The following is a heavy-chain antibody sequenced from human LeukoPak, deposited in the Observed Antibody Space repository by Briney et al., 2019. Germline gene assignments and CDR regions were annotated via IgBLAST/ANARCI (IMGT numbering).Heavy chain of an antibody. CDR1: GFTFSYWT. D-gene: IGHD3-3*01. CDR2: IRNKANNYAT. Sequence: GGPLPHPYSLSGFTFSYWTVLGFRQASGKGLEWVGRIRNKANNYATAYGTSVKGRITISRDDAKNMAYLQMNSLKTEDTAVYYCISRSMESTHFEYWGQGTLVTVSS. CDR3: ISRSMESTHFEY. J-gene: IGHJ4*02. V-gene: IGHV3-73*01.